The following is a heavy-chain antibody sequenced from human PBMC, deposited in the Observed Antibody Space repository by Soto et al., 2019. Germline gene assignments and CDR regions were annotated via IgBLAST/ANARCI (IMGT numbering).Heavy chain of an antibody. D-gene: IGHD2-21*02. J-gene: IGHJ4*02. Sequence: QLQLQESGSGLVKPSQTLSLTCAVSGGSISSGGYSWSWIRQPPGKGPEWIGYVYHSGNPYYNPSLKGRVTISLDRSKNQFSLELGSVTAADTAVYYCARLALVTRIFDYWGQGTLVTVSS. CDR2: VYHSGNP. CDR3: ARLALVTRIFDY. CDR1: GGSISSGGYS. V-gene: IGHV4-30-2*01.